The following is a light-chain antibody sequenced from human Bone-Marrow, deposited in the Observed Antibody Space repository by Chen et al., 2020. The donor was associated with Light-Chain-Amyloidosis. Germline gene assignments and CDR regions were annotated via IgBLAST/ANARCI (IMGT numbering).Light chain of an antibody. V-gene: IGLV3-25*03. J-gene: IGLJ2*01. CDR1: DLPTKY. CDR2: RDT. CDR3: QSADSSGTYEVI. Sequence: SYELTLPPSVSVSPAQTARITCSGDDLPTKYAYWYQQKPGQAPVLVIHRDTERPSGISERFSGSSSGTTATLTISGVQAEDEADYHCQSADSSGTYEVIFGGGTKLTVL.